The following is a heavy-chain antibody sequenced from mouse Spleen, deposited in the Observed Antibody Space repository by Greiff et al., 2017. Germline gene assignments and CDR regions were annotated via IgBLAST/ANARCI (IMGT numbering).Heavy chain of an antibody. CDR2: ISSGGST. Sequence: EVQGVESGGGLVKPGGSLKLSCAASGFTFSSYAMSWVRQTPEKRLEWVASISSGGSTYYPDSVKGRFTISRDNARNILYLQMSSLRSEDTAMYYCARGPYYGNYPWFAYWGQGTLVTVSA. CDR3: ARGPYYGNYPWFAY. V-gene: IGHV5-6-5*01. CDR1: GFTFSSYA. D-gene: IGHD2-10*01. J-gene: IGHJ3*01.